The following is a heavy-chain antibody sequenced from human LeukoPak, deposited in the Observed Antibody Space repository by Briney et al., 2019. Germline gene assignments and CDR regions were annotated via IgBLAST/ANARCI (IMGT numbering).Heavy chain of an antibody. Sequence: PGGSLRLSCAASGLTVSSHYMSWVRQAPGKGLEWVSVIYSGGSTYYADSVKGRFTISRGNSKNTLYLQMSSLRAEDTAVYYCARISKTYYYDSPYWFDPWGQGTLVTVSS. V-gene: IGHV3-66*01. J-gene: IGHJ5*02. D-gene: IGHD3-22*01. CDR2: IYSGGST. CDR3: ARISKTYYYDSPYWFDP. CDR1: GLTVSSHY.